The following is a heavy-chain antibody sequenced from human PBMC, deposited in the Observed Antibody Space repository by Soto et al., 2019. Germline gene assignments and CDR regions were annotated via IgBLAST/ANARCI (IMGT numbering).Heavy chain of an antibody. V-gene: IGHV3-7*01. CDR3: ARGSGFTYLHYFDY. D-gene: IGHD3-10*01. Sequence: GGSLRLSCAASGFTFNNFWMNWVRQAPGKGLEWVATIKQDGSEKYYVDSVKGRFSISRDNAKNSLNLQMNSLRVEDTAVYYCARGSGFTYLHYFDYWGRGTLVTVSS. CDR2: IKQDGSEK. J-gene: IGHJ4*02. CDR1: GFTFNNFW.